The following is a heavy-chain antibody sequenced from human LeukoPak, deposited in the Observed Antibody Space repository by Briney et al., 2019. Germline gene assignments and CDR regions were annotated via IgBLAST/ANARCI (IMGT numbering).Heavy chain of an antibody. J-gene: IGHJ6*03. CDR3: ARDSSGYYWIYYYYYMDV. CDR1: GFTFSSYS. Sequence: GGSLRLSCAASGFTFSSYSMNWVRQAPGKGLEWVSYISSSSSYIYYADSVKGRFTISRDNAKNSLYLQMNSLRAEDTAVYYCARDSSGYYWIYYYYYMDVWGKGTTVTISS. V-gene: IGHV3-21*05. D-gene: IGHD3-22*01. CDR2: ISSSSSYI.